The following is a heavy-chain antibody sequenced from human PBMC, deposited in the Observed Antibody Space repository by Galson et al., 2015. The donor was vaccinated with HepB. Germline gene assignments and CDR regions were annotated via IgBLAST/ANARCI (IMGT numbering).Heavy chain of an antibody. D-gene: IGHD2-15*01. CDR3: ARGGVVVAASQRY. CDR1: GGSFSGYY. CDR2: INHSGST. Sequence: SETLSLTCAVYGGSFSGYYWSWIRQPPGKGLEWIGEINHSGSTNYNPSLKSRVTISVDTSKNQFSLKLSSVTAADTAVYYCARGGVVVAASQRYWGQGTLVTVSS. J-gene: IGHJ4*02. V-gene: IGHV4-34*01.